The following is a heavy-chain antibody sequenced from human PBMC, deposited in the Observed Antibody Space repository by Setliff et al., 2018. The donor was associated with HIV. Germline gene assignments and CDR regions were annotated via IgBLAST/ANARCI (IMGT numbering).Heavy chain of an antibody. CDR2: MSTSGGT. Sequence: SETLSLTCTVSGGSISNHYWSWIRQSPGKRLEWIGYMSTSGGTNYNPSLKSRVTISVDTSKNQFSLKLSSVTAADTAVYYCARDREIVGATNYYYMDVWGKGTTVTVSS. V-gene: IGHV4-4*08. J-gene: IGHJ6*03. CDR1: GGSISNHY. CDR3: ARDREIVGATNYYYMDV. D-gene: IGHD1-26*01.